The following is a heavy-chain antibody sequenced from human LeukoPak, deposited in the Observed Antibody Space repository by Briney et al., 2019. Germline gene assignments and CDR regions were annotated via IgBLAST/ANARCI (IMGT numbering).Heavy chain of an antibody. CDR2: ISGSGGS. V-gene: IGHV3-23*01. J-gene: IGHJ6*03. CDR1: GFTFSSYA. CDR3: AKAGYCSGGSCSPFYYSYMDV. D-gene: IGHD2-15*01. Sequence: GGSLRLSCAASGFTFSSYAMTWVRQTPGKGLEWVSVISGSGGSYADSVKGRFTISRDNSKNTLYLQMNSLRVEDTAVYYCAKAGYCSGGSCSPFYYSYMDVWGKGTTVTVSS.